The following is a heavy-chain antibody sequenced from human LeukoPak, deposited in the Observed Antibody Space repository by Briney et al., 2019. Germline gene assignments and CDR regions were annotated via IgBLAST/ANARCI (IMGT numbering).Heavy chain of an antibody. V-gene: IGHV3-64*01. J-gene: IGHJ4*02. Sequence: GGSLRLSCAASGFTFSSYAMHWVRQAPGKGLEYVSAISGGGTFTYYASAVKGRFTSSRDNSKNTLYLQMDSLRPEDTAVYYCARREVEMATLLFWGQGTLVTVSS. CDR3: ARREVEMATLLF. D-gene: IGHD5-24*01. CDR1: GFTFSSYA. CDR2: ISGGGTFT.